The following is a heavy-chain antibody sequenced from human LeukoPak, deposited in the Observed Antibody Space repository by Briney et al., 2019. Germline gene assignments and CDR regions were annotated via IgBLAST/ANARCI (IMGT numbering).Heavy chain of an antibody. CDR2: ISSCSTDI. V-gene: IGHV3-21*01. CDR3: ARAPEVHYYYMDV. CDR1: GFAFNTYR. Sequence: PGVSLRLSCAASGFAFNTYRMDWVRQAPGKGLEWVSSISSCSTDIYYADSFRGRFTISRDNARNTLYLQMNSLRAEDTAVYYCARAPEVHYYYMDVWGTGTTVSVSS. J-gene: IGHJ6*03.